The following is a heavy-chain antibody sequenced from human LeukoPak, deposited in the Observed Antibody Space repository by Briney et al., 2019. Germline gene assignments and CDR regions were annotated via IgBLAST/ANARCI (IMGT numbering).Heavy chain of an antibody. Sequence: KPSETLSLTCAVYGGSFSGYYWSWIRQPPGKGLEWIGEINHSGSTNYNPSLKSRVTISVDTSKNQFSLKLSSVTAADTAVYYSARKYWRPIVVVIRTPGYFDLWGRGTLVTVSS. CDR3: ARKYWRPIVVVIRTPGYFDL. D-gene: IGHD3-22*01. V-gene: IGHV4-34*01. CDR1: GGSFSGYY. CDR2: INHSGST. J-gene: IGHJ2*01.